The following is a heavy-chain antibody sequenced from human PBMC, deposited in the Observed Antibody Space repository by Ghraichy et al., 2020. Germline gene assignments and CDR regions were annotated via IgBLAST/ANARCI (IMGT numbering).Heavy chain of an antibody. J-gene: IGHJ5*02. V-gene: IGHV1-8*01. CDR2: MNPNSGNT. CDR3: ARGPVTRRWFDP. D-gene: IGHD4-17*01. CDR1: GYTFTSYD. Sequence: ASVKVSCKASGYTFTSYDINWVRQATGQGLEWMGWMNPNSGNTGYAQKFQGRVTMTRNTSISTAYMELSSLRSEDTAVYYCARGPVTRRWFDPWGQGTLVTVSS.